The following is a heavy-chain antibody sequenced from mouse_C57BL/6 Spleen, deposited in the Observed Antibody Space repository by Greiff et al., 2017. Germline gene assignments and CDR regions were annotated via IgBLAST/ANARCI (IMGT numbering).Heavy chain of an antibody. CDR1: GYTFTSYW. J-gene: IGHJ2*01. V-gene: IGHV1-64*01. CDR3: AITTVVANFDY. CDR2: IHPNSGST. D-gene: IGHD1-1*01. Sequence: QVQLKQPGAELVKPGASVKLSCKASGYTFTSYWMHWVKQRPGQGLEWIGMIHPNSGSTNYNEKFKSKATLTVDKSSSTAYMQRSSLTSEDSAVYYCAITTVVANFDYWGQGTTRTVSS.